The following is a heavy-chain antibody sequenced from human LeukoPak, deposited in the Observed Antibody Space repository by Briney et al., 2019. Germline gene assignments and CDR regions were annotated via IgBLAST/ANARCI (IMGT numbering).Heavy chain of an antibody. CDR1: GGSFSGYY. CDR3: ARLEYSGSSYYFDY. J-gene: IGHJ4*02. CDR2: INHSGST. V-gene: IGHV4-34*01. Sequence: SETLSLTCAVYGGSFSGYYWSWIRQPPGKGLEWIGEINHSGSTNYNPSLKSRVTISIDTSKKQFSLKLSSVTAADTALYYCARLEYSGSSYYFDYWGQGTLVTVSS. D-gene: IGHD6-6*01.